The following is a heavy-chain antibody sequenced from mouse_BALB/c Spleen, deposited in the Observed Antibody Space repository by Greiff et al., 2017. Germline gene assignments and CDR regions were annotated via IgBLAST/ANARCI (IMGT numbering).Heavy chain of an antibody. D-gene: IGHD2-2*01. V-gene: IGHV1S16*01. J-gene: IGHJ3*01. Sequence: QVQLQQPGAELVKPGASVKLSCKASGYTFTSYWMHWVKLSPGKGLEWIGEINPYNGGTNYKEKFKRKATLTVDKSSSTAYMQLGSLTSEDSAVYYCTKDGYVMDYWGQGTLVTVSS. CDR3: TKDGYVMDY. CDR1: GYTFTSYW. CDR2: INPYNGGT.